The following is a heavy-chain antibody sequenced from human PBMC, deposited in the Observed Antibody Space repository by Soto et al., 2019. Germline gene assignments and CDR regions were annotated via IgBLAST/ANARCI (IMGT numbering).Heavy chain of an antibody. CDR2: IKQDGGEK. V-gene: IGHV3-7*03. D-gene: IGHD5-12*01. CDR3: AREYGGYLNWYFYL. CDR1: GFTFGSYW. Sequence: EVQLVASGGGLVQPGGSLRLSCEASGFTFGSYWMNWVRQAPGKGLEWVANIKQDGGEKYYVDSVKGRFTISRDNAKNSLYLQMNILTAEDTAVYYCAREYGGYLNWYFYLWGRGTPVTVS. J-gene: IGHJ2*01.